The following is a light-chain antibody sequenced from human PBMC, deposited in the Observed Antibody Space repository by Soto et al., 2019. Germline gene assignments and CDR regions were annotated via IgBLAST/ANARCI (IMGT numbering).Light chain of an antibody. CDR3: QQYNNWPPIT. V-gene: IGKV3-20*01. CDR1: QSVGSTY. J-gene: IGKJ5*01. Sequence: EVVLTQSPDTLSLSAGVRATLSCRAIQSVGSTYLAWYQQKPGQAPRLLIFGASSRATGIADRFSGSGSGTDFTLTISRLEPEDFAVYYCQQYNNWPPITFGQGTRLEI. CDR2: GAS.